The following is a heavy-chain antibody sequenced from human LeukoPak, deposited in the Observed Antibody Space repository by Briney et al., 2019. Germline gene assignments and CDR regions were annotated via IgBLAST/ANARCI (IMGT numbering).Heavy chain of an antibody. CDR2: INHSGST. CDR3: ARRGSGWYPY. CDR1: GGSFSGYY. Sequence: SETLSLTCAVYGGSFSGYYWSWIRQPPGKGLEWIGEINHSGSTNYNPSLKSRVTISVDTSKNQFSLKLSSVTAADTAAYYCARRGSGWYPYWGQGTLVTVSS. D-gene: IGHD6-19*01. J-gene: IGHJ4*02. V-gene: IGHV4-34*01.